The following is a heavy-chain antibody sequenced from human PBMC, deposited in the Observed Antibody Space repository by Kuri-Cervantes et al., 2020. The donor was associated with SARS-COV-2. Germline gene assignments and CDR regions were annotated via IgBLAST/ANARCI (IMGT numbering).Heavy chain of an antibody. CDR2: INHSGST. D-gene: IGHD5-12*01. J-gene: IGHJ4*02. Sequence: SETLSLTCAVYGGSFSGYYWSWIRQPPGKGLDWIGEINHSGSTNYNPSLKSRFTISVDTSKNQFSLKLSSVTSAYTAVYYCACWLRLNDRYFDYWGQGTLVTVSS. V-gene: IGHV4-34*01. CDR3: ACWLRLNDRYFDY. CDR1: GGSFSGYY.